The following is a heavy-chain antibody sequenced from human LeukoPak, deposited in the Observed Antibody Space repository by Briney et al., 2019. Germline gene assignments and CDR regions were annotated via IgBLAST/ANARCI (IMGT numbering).Heavy chain of an antibody. CDR3: ARASSRYSSSWYNWFDP. D-gene: IGHD6-13*01. Sequence: SGTLSLTCAVSGGSISSSNWWSWVRQPPGKGLEWIGEIYHSGSTNYNPSLKSRVTISVDKSKNHFSLKLTSVTAADTAVYYCARASSRYSSSWYNWFDPWGQGTLVTVSS. J-gene: IGHJ5*02. CDR1: GGSISSSNW. V-gene: IGHV4-4*02. CDR2: IYHSGST.